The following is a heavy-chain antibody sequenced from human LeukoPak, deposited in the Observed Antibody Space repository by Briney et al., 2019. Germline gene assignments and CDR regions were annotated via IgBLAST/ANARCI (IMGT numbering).Heavy chain of an antibody. Sequence: GGSLRLSCAASGFTFSSYGMHWVRQAPGKGLEWVAFIRYDGSNKYYADSVKGRFTISRDNSKNTLYLQMNSLRAEDTAVYYCAGRGGDTAMVTYWFDPWGQGTLVTVSS. J-gene: IGHJ5*02. CDR2: IRYDGSNK. CDR1: GFTFSSYG. CDR3: AGRGGDTAMVTYWFDP. V-gene: IGHV3-30*02. D-gene: IGHD5-18*01.